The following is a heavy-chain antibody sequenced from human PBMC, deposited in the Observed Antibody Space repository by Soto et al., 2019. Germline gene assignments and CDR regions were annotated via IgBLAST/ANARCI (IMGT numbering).Heavy chain of an antibody. V-gene: IGHV1-18*04. CDR2: VSANSENT. CDR3: ARLTREFDTNSPLDY. D-gene: IGHD2-2*01. CDR1: GYPFSSYG. J-gene: IGHJ4*02. Sequence: ASVKVSCKASGYPFSSYGISWVRQAPGQGLEWMGWVSANSENTNYAQELQGRVTMTTDAATSTAYMELRSLRSDDTAVYYCARLTREFDTNSPLDYWGQGTLVTVSS.